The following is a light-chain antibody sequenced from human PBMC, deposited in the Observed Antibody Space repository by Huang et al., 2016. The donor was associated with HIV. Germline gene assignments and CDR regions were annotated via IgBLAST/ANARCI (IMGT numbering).Light chain of an antibody. Sequence: DIQLTQSPSSLSASVGDRVTITCRASQGITNYLAWYQQKPGNVPKLLIYAASTLKLGVPSRFSGSGSWTDFTRTISSLQPEDVATYYCQKYNSAPQTFGQGTRVEIQ. CDR2: AAS. V-gene: IGKV1-27*01. CDR3: QKYNSAPQT. CDR1: QGITNY. J-gene: IGKJ1*01.